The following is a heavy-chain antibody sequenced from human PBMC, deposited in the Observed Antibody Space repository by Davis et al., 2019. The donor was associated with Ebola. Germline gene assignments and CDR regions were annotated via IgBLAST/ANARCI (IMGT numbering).Heavy chain of an antibody. J-gene: IGHJ3*02. CDR3: AKDTSNIWFDI. D-gene: IGHD1-26*01. CDR2: LVTSADT. V-gene: IGHV3-23*01. Sequence: PGGSLRLSCAASGFIFSSYVMSWVRQAPGKGLEWVSTLVTSADTYYADSAKGRFTISRDNSKNTLYLQMNGLRVEDTAIYYCAKDTSNIWFDIWGQGTMVTVSS. CDR1: GFIFSSYV.